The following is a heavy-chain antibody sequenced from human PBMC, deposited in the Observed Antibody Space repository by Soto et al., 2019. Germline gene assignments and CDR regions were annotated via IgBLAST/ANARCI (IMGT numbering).Heavy chain of an antibody. J-gene: IGHJ4*02. V-gene: IGHV1-2*02. CDR2: IGPESGAT. Sequence: ASVKVSCKASGYPFTGHYIHWVRQAPEQGPEWMGEIGPESGATRYAQKFQGRVTMTREMSITTVYMELNNLSPDDTAVYYCGRGRSGQIVVFYWGQGTPVTVSS. CDR3: GRGRSGQIVVFY. D-gene: IGHD3-3*01. CDR1: GYPFTGHY.